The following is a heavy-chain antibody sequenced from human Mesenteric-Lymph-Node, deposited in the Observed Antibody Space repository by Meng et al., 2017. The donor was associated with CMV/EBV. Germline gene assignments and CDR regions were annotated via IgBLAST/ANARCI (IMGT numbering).Heavy chain of an antibody. V-gene: IGHV4-34*01. CDR3: ARGRRGDYYDSSGYYYFDY. CDR1: GGSISSYY. Sequence: SETLSLTCTVSGGSISSYYWSWIRQPPGKGLEWIGEINHSGSTNYNPSLKSRVTISVDTSKNQFSLKLSSVTAADTAVYYCARGRRGDYYDSSGYYYFDYWGQGTLVTVSS. CDR2: INHSGST. D-gene: IGHD3-22*01. J-gene: IGHJ4*02.